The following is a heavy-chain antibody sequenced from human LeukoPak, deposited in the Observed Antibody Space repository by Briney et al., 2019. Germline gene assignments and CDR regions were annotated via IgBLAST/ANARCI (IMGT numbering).Heavy chain of an antibody. V-gene: IGHV4-59*01. CDR2: IYYSGST. CDR3: ARMVRGWYNYFDY. CDR1: GGSFSGYY. D-gene: IGHD6-19*01. Sequence: SETLSLTCAVYGGSFSGYYWSWIRQPPGKGLEWIGYIYYSGSTNYNPSLKSRVTISVDTSKNQFSLKLSSVTAADTAVYYCARMVRGWYNYFDYWGQGTLVTVSS. J-gene: IGHJ4*02.